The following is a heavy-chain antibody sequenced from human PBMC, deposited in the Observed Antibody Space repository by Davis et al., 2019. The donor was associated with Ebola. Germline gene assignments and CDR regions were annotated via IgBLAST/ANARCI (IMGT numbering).Heavy chain of an antibody. Sequence: MPSETLSLTCAVYGGFFSGYYWSWIRQPPGKGLEWIGEINHSGSTNYNPSLKSRVTISVDTSKNQFSLKLSSVTAADTAVYYCARLERYYYDSSGYYGRNDMGVWGKGTTVTVSS. CDR3: ARLERYYYDSSGYYGRNDMGV. J-gene: IGHJ6*04. D-gene: IGHD3-22*01. CDR1: GGFFSGYY. CDR2: INHSGST. V-gene: IGHV4-34*01.